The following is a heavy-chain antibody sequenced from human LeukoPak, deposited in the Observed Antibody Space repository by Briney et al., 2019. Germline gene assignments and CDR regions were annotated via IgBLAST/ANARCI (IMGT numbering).Heavy chain of an antibody. V-gene: IGHV3-23*01. J-gene: IGHJ4*02. CDR3: AKDRVDGSGSQFDS. D-gene: IGHD3-10*01. Sequence: PGGSLRLSCAASGFTFSTYAMSWVRQAPGKGLEWVSTINNSGGSTYYADSVKGRFTISKDNAMDTLFLQMNSLRADDTAVYYCAKDRVDGSGSQFDSWGQGSLVTVSS. CDR2: INNSGGST. CDR1: GFTFSTYA.